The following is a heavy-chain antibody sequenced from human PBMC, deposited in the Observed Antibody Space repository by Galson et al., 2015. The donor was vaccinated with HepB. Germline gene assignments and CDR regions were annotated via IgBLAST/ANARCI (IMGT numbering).Heavy chain of an antibody. J-gene: IGHJ4*02. CDR1: GFTFSSYA. CDR2: ISSSGGST. D-gene: IGHD4/OR15-4a*01. Sequence: SCAASGFTFSSYAMNWVRQAPGKGLEWVSDISSSGGSTYYADSVKGRFTISRDSSQNTLYLQMNNLRAEDTAVYYCAKANYSDVWGQGTLVIVSS. V-gene: IGHV3-23*01. CDR3: AKANYSDV.